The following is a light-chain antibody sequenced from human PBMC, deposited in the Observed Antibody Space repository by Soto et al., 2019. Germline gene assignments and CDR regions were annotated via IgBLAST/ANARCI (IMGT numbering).Light chain of an antibody. J-gene: IGLJ3*02. Sequence: QSALTQPPSASGSPGQSVTISCTGTSGDVGGYNYVSWYQQHPGKAPKLMIYEVSKRPSGVPDRFSGSKSGNTASLTVSGLQAEDEADYYCSSYAGSKVFGGGTKVTVL. CDR3: SSYAGSKV. CDR1: SGDVGGYNY. CDR2: EVS. V-gene: IGLV2-8*01.